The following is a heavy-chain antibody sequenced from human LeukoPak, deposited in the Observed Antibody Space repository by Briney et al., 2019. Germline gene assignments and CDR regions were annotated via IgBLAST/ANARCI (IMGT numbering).Heavy chain of an antibody. CDR1: GGSISSYY. J-gene: IGHJ4*02. V-gene: IGHV4-4*09. CDR2: IYTSGST. D-gene: IGHD1-7*01. Sequence: EPSETLSLTCTVAGGSISSYYWSWIRQPPGKGLEWIGYIYTSGSTNYNPSLKSRVTISVDTSKNQFSLKLSSVTAADTVVYYCARSYNWNYIPYYFDYWGQGTLVTVSS. CDR3: ARSYNWNYIPYYFDY.